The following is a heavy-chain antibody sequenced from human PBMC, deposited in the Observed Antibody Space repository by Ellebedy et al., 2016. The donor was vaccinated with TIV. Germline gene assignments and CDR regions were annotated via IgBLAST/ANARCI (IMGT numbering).Heavy chain of an antibody. CDR2: ISISGGTI. CDR1: GFTFSDHY. Sequence: GESLKISCAASGFTFSDHYMSWIRQVPGKGLEWVSYISISGGTIKYADSVKGRFTISRDNAKDSLYLQMDSLRAEDTAVYYCVREATTVWGSYFYHMDLWGKGTTVTVSS. CDR3: VREATTVWGSYFYHMDL. D-gene: IGHD5-12*01. V-gene: IGHV3-11*01. J-gene: IGHJ6*03.